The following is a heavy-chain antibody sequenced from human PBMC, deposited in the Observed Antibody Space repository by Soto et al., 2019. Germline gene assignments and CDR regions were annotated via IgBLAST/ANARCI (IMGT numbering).Heavy chain of an antibody. CDR1: GGSISSYY. Sequence: ETLSLTCTVYGGSISSYYWSWIRHPPGKGLEWIGYIYYSGSTHYNPSLKSRVTISVDTFKNQFSLKLSSVTAAATAVYSCARTAPIAAAGTANWFDPWGQGTLVTVS. D-gene: IGHD6-13*01. V-gene: IGHV4-59*01. CDR3: ARTAPIAAAGTANWFDP. CDR2: IYYSGST. J-gene: IGHJ5*02.